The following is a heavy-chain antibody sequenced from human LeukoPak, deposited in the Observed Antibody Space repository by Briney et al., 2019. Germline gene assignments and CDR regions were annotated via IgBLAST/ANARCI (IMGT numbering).Heavy chain of an antibody. V-gene: IGHV3-30-3*01. CDR1: GFTFSSYA. CDR2: ISYDGSNK. CDR3: ARGGVNWNCLDY. D-gene: IGHD1-7*01. J-gene: IGHJ4*02. Sequence: GGSLRLSCAASGFTFSSYAMHWVRQAPGKGLEWVAVISYDGSNKYYADSVKGRFTISRDNSKNTLYLQMNSLRAEDTAVYYCARGGVNWNCLDYWGQGTLVTVSS.